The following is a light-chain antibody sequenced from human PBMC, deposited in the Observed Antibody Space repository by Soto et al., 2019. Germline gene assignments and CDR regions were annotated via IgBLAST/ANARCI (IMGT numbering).Light chain of an antibody. CDR2: GAS. V-gene: IGKV3-15*01. J-gene: IGKJ4*01. Sequence: EIVMTQSPATLSVAPGEKATLSCRASQSVSSNLAWSQQKPGQAPRLLIYGASTRATGIPARFSGSGSGTEFTLTVSSLQSEDFGVYYCQQYNNWPPLTFGGGTKVEIK. CDR3: QQYNNWPPLT. CDR1: QSVSSN.